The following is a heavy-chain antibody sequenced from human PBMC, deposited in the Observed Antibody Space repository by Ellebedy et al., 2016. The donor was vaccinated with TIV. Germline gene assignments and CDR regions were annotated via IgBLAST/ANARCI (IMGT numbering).Heavy chain of an antibody. CDR1: GFTFSSYA. CDR3: AKWGIAAAGRPLPFDY. V-gene: IGHV3-23*01. D-gene: IGHD6-13*01. J-gene: IGHJ4*02. CDR2: ISGSGGST. Sequence: GESLKISXAASGFTFSSYAMSWVRQAPGKGLEWVSAISGSGGSTYYADSVKGRFTISRDNSKNTLYLQMNSLRAEDTAVYYCAKWGIAAAGRPLPFDYWGQGTLVTVSS.